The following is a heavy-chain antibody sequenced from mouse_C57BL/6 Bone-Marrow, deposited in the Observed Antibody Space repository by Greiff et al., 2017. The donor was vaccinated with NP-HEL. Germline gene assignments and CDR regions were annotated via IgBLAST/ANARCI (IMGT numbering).Heavy chain of an antibody. V-gene: IGHV7-1*01. Sequence: EVMLVESGGGLVQSGRSLRLSCATSGFTFSDFYMEWVRQAPGKGLEWISASRNKATDYTTEYSASVKGRFIFSRDTSQSILYLQMNALRAEDTAIYYCARDASYGNYETWFAYWGQGTLVTVSA. CDR3: ARDASYGNYETWFAY. CDR2: SRNKATDYTT. D-gene: IGHD2-1*01. CDR1: GFTFSDFY. J-gene: IGHJ3*01.